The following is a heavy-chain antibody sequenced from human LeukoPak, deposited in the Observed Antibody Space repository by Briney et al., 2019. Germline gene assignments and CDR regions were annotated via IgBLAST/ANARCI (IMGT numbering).Heavy chain of an antibody. J-gene: IGHJ5*02. V-gene: IGHV4-30-2*03. CDR3: ARAYSSSWYFNWFDP. D-gene: IGHD6-13*01. CDR2: IYHSGNT. CDR1: GGSISSGDYS. Sequence: SQTLSLTCGVSGGSISSGDYSWSWIRQPPGKGLEWIGSIYHSGNTYYNPSLKSRVTISVDTSKNQFSLKLSSVTAADTAVYYCARAYSSSWYFNWFDPWGQGTLVTVSS.